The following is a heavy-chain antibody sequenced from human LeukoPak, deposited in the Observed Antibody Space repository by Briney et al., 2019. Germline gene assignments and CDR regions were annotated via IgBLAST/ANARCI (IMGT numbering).Heavy chain of an antibody. CDR2: IYYSGST. Sequence: SETLSLTCTVSGGSISSSSYYWGWIRQPPGKGLEWIGSIYYSGSTYYNPSLKSRVTISVDTSKNQFSLKLSSVTAADTAVYYCARERLMVRGFVSRYFDYWGQGTLVTVSS. V-gene: IGHV4-39*07. J-gene: IGHJ4*02. D-gene: IGHD3-10*01. CDR1: GGSISSSSYY. CDR3: ARERLMVRGFVSRYFDY.